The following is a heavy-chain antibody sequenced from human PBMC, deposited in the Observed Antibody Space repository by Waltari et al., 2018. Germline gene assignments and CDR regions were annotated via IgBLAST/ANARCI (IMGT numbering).Heavy chain of an antibody. Sequence: QLQLQESGPGLVKPSETLSLTCPVSGGSISRSSYYWGWIRQPPGQGLEWIGSIYYSGRTYYNPSLKSRVTISVDTSKNQFSLKLSSVTAADTAVYYCARRAVRGASPYYYYYGMDVWGQGTTVTVSS. D-gene: IGHD3-10*01. CDR2: IYYSGRT. CDR3: ARRAVRGASPYYYYYGMDV. J-gene: IGHJ6*02. CDR1: GGSISRSSYY. V-gene: IGHV4-39*01.